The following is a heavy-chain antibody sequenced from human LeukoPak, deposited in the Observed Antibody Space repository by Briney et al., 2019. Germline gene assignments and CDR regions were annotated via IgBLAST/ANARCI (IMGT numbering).Heavy chain of an antibody. CDR1: GYSFTSYW. Sequence: PGESLKISCKVSGYSFTSYWIGWVRQMPGKGLEWMGIIYPDDSDTRYSPSFQGQVTISADKSISTAYLQWSSLKASDTAMYYCARRENDYYGSGMYYFDYWGQGTLVTVSS. CDR2: IYPDDSDT. D-gene: IGHD3-10*01. J-gene: IGHJ4*02. V-gene: IGHV5-51*01. CDR3: ARRENDYYGSGMYYFDY.